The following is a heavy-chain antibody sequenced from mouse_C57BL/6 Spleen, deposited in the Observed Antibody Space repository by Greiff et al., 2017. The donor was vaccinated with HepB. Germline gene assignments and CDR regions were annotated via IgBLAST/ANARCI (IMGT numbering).Heavy chain of an antibody. CDR3: TRGAGDYDEAMDY. J-gene: IGHJ4*01. CDR2: IYPGNSDT. CDR1: GYTFTSYW. Sequence: EVKLQESGTVLARPGASVKMSCKTSGYTFTSYWMHWVTQRPGKGLEWIGAIYPGNSDTSYNQKFKGKAKLTAVTSASTAYMELSSLTNEDSAVYYCTRGAGDYDEAMDYWGQGTSVTVSS. V-gene: IGHV1-5*01. D-gene: IGHD2-4*01.